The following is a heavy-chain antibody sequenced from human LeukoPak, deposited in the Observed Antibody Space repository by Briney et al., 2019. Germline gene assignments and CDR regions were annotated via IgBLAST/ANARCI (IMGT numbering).Heavy chain of an antibody. CDR1: GFTFSVYW. V-gene: IGHV3-7*01. Sequence: GGSLRLSCATSGFTFSVYWMTWVRQAPGKGLEWVANIKQDGSEQYYVDSVKGRFTISKDNTKNSLYLQMNSLRAEDTAVYYCARLWSASESFDYWGQGTLVTVSS. CDR3: ARLWSASESFDY. CDR2: IKQDGSEQ. D-gene: IGHD3-3*01. J-gene: IGHJ4*02.